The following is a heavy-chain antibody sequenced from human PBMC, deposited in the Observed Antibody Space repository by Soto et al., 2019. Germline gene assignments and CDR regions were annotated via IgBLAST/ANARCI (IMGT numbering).Heavy chain of an antibody. CDR1: GFTVSSNY. CDR3: ARAGNDSSGYYPFDP. Sequence: LRLSCAASGFTVSSNYMSWVRQAPGKGLEWVSVIYSGGSTYYADSVKGRFTISSDNSKNTLYLQMNSLRAEDTAVYYCARAGNDSSGYYPFDPWGQGTLVTVSS. CDR2: IYSGGST. V-gene: IGHV3-53*01. D-gene: IGHD3-22*01. J-gene: IGHJ5*02.